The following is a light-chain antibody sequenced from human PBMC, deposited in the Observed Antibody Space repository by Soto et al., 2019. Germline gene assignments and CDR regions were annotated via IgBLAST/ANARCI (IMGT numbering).Light chain of an antibody. CDR1: PSIGTY. CDR3: QQSYSIPIT. Sequence: DIQMTQSPSSLSASVGDRVTITCRASPSIGTYLNGYQHKLGKAPKLLIYAASSVQGGVPSRFTGSGSGTDFTLTINSLHPEDFATYFCQQSYSIPITFGQGTRLEIK. V-gene: IGKV1-39*01. CDR2: AAS. J-gene: IGKJ5*01.